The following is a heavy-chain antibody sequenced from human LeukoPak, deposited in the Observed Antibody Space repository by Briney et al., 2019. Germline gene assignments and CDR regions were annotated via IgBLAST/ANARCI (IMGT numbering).Heavy chain of an antibody. CDR2: MNPNSGNT. J-gene: IGHJ4*02. Sequence: ASVKVSCKASGYTFTSYDINWVRQATGQGLEWMGRMNPNSGNTGYAQKFQGRVAMTRNTSISTAYMELSSLRSEDTAVYYCARGNYYDRSYYFDYWGQGTLVTVSS. V-gene: IGHV1-8*01. CDR1: GYTFTSYD. D-gene: IGHD3-22*01. CDR3: ARGNYYDRSYYFDY.